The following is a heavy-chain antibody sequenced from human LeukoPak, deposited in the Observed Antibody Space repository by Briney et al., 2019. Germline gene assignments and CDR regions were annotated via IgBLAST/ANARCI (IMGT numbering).Heavy chain of an antibody. CDR3: AKGLQWELPFDY. CDR2: ISGSGGST. D-gene: IGHD1-26*01. V-gene: IGHV3-23*01. Sequence: GGSLRLSCAASGFTFSSYAMTWVRQAPGKGLEWVSVISGSGGSTYYADSVKGRFTISRDNSKNTLYLQMNSLRAEDTAVYSCAKGLQWELPFDYWGQGTLVTVSS. CDR1: GFTFSSYA. J-gene: IGHJ4*02.